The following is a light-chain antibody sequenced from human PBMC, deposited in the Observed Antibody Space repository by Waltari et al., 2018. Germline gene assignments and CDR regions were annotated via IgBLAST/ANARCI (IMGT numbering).Light chain of an antibody. V-gene: IGLV3-21*02. Sequence: SYVLTQPPSVSVAPGQTATITWGGNNINAKSGHWYQQESGPAPVLVVFHDRDLPSGIPERFAGSNSGDTATLSISRVEDGDEADYYCQVWESTNDHVVFGGGTKLTVL. J-gene: IGLJ3*02. CDR1: NINAKS. CDR2: HDR. CDR3: QVWESTNDHVV.